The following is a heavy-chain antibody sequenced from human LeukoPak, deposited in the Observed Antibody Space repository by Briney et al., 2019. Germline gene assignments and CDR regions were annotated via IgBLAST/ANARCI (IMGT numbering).Heavy chain of an antibody. D-gene: IGHD6-13*01. CDR2: IYYSGST. CDR3: ARDTAAAGMNDAFDI. V-gene: IGHV4-59*01. Sequence: SETLSLTCTVSGGSISSYYWSWIRQPPGKGLEWIGYIYYSGSTNYNPSLKSRVTISVDTSKKQFSLKLSSVTAADTAVYYCARDTAAAGMNDAFDIWGQGTMVTVSS. CDR1: GGSISSYY. J-gene: IGHJ3*02.